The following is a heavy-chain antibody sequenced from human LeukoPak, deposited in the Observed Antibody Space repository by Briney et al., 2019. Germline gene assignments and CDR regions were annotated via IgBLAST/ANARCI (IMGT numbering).Heavy chain of an antibody. J-gene: IGHJ4*02. Sequence: SVKVSCKASGGTFSSYAISWVRQAPGQGLQWMGGIIPIFGTANYAQKFQGRVTITADESTSTAYMELSSLRSEDTAVYYCASDLRLFYGDYGMDYWGQGTLVTVSS. CDR2: IIPIFGTA. CDR1: GGTFSSYA. V-gene: IGHV1-69*13. D-gene: IGHD4-17*01. CDR3: ASDLRLFYGDYGMDY.